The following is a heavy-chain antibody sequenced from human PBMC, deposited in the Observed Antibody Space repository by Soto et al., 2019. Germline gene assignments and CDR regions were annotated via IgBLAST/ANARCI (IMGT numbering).Heavy chain of an antibody. CDR1: GFTFSSYA. CDR2: ISGSGGST. CDR3: AKVMGSSSWFNPLDY. D-gene: IGHD6-13*01. J-gene: IGHJ4*02. Sequence: GGSLRLSCAASGFTFSSYAMSWVRQAPGKGLEWVSAISGSGGSTYYADSVKGRFTISRDNSKNTLYLQMNSLRAEDTAVYYCAKVMGSSSWFNPLDYWGQGTLVTVSS. V-gene: IGHV3-23*01.